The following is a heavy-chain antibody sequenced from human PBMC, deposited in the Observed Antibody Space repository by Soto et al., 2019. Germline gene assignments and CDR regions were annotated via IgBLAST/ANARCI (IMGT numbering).Heavy chain of an antibody. CDR2: ISWNGGST. CDR1: GFTFDDYG. V-gene: IGHV3-20*04. Sequence: SGGSLRLSCAASGFTFDDYGLSWVRQPPGKGLEWVAGISWNGGSTGYADSVRGRFTISRDNAKNSLNLQMNSLRAEDTGLYYCARDRAMVSSQVTPFDYWGQGTLITVSS. CDR3: ARDRAMVSSQVTPFDY. D-gene: IGHD5-18*01. J-gene: IGHJ4*02.